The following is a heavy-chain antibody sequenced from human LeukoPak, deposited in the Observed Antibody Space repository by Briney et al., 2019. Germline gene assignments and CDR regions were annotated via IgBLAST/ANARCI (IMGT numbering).Heavy chain of an antibody. CDR3: AKSFRLLYRSY. CDR2: IRYDGSNK. D-gene: IGHD2-21*01. V-gene: IGHV3-30*02. Sequence: GGSLRLSCAASGFTFSSYGMHWVRQAPGKGLEWVAFIRYDGSNKYSADSVKGLFTISRDNSKSTLYLQMNSLRAEDTAVYYCAKSFRLLYRSYWGQGTLVTVSS. J-gene: IGHJ4*02. CDR1: GFTFSSYG.